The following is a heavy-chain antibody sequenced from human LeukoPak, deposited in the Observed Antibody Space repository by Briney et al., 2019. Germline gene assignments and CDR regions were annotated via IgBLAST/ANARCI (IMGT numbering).Heavy chain of an antibody. J-gene: IGHJ4*02. CDR3: ATVRGYGDYYFDY. D-gene: IGHD4-17*01. Sequence: SQTLSLTCTVSGGSNSSGGYYWRWIRQHPGKGLEWIGYIYYSGSTYYNPSLKSRVTISVDTSKNQFSLKLSSVTAADTAVYYCATVRGYGDYYFDYWGQGTLVTVSS. CDR2: IYYSGST. V-gene: IGHV4-31*03. CDR1: GGSNSSGGYY.